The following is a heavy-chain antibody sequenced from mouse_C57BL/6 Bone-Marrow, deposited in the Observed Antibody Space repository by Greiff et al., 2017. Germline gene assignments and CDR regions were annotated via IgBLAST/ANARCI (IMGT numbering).Heavy chain of an antibody. CDR3: AKTFYDNYWYFDV. CDR2: IWRGGST. J-gene: IGHJ1*03. D-gene: IGHD2-3*01. V-gene: IGHV2-5*01. Sequence: VQLVESGPGLVQPSQSLSITCTVSGFSLTSYGVHWVRQSPGKGLEWLGGIWRGGSTDYNAAFMSRLSIIKDNSKSQVFLKMNSLQADDTAIYYGAKTFYDNYWYFDVWGTGTTVTVSS. CDR1: GFSLTSYG.